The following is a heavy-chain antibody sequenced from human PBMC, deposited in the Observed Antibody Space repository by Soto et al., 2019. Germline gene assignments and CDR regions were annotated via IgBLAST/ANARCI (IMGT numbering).Heavy chain of an antibody. V-gene: IGHV3-30*18. CDR2: ISYDGSNK. CDR3: AKETYYYGSGSPDFDY. Sequence: QVQLVESGGGVVQPGRSLRLSCAASGFTFSSYGMHWVRQAPGKGLEWVAVISYDGSNKYYADSVKGRFTISRDNSKXPLYLQMNSLRAEDTAVYYCAKETYYYGSGSPDFDYWGQGTLVTVSS. D-gene: IGHD3-10*01. J-gene: IGHJ4*02. CDR1: GFTFSSYG.